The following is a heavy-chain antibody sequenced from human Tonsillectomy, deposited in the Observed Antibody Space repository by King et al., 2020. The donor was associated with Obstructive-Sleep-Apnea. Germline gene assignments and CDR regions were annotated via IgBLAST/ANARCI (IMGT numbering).Heavy chain of an antibody. CDR1: GGSLNSYY. V-gene: IGHV4-59*01. CDR3: ARGTMIDY. Sequence: VQLQESGPGLVKPSETLSLTCTVSGGSLNSYYWGWIRRPPGKGLEWIGYIYYSWTTSYNPSLKSRLTISIDTSNNQFSLNLNSVTAADTAVYYCARGTMIDYWGRGTLVTVSS. CDR2: IYYSWTT. J-gene: IGHJ4*02. D-gene: IGHD1-7*01.